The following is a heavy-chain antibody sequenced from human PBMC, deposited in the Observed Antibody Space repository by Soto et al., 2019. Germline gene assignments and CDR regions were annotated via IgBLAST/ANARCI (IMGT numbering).Heavy chain of an antibody. CDR3: ARVYKYCSSTSCYVFPLDP. CDR2: INPSGGST. D-gene: IGHD2-2*01. J-gene: IGHJ5*02. V-gene: IGHV1-46*01. CDR1: GYTFTSYY. Sequence: XSVKVSCNASGYTFTSYYMHWVRQAPGQGLEWMGIINPSGGSTSYAQKFQGRVTMTRDTSTSTVYMELSSLRSEDTAVYYCARVYKYCSSTSCYVFPLDPWGQGTLVTVSS.